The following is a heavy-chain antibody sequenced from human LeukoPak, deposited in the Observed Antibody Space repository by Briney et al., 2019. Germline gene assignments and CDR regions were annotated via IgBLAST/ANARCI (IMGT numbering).Heavy chain of an antibody. J-gene: IGHJ4*02. CDR1: GFTFSSYA. Sequence: GGSLRLSCAASGFTFSSYAMSWVRQAPGKGLEWVAVIWYDGSNKYYADSVKGRFTISRDNSKNTLYLQMNSLRAEDTAVYYCARDIGSSWYPRFDYWGQGTLVTVSS. V-gene: IGHV3-33*08. D-gene: IGHD6-13*01. CDR3: ARDIGSSWYPRFDY. CDR2: IWYDGSNK.